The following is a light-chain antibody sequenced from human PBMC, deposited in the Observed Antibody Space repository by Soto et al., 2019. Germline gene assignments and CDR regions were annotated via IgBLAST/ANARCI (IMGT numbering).Light chain of an antibody. CDR3: SSYKYDTVIPFV. V-gene: IGLV2-14*01. Sequence: SALTQPASVSGSPGQSISISCTGTSSDIGDYNFVSWYQHHPGKPPKVIIYEVSNRPSGVSHRFAGSKSGNTASLTISGLQAEDEADYYCSSYKYDTVIPFVFGSGTKVTVL. CDR1: SSDIGDYNF. CDR2: EVS. J-gene: IGLJ1*01.